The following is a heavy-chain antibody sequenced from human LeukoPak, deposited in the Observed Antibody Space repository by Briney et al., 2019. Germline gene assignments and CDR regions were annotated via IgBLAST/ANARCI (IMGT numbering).Heavy chain of an antibody. V-gene: IGHV3-23*01. Sequence: PGGSLRLSCSASGVTLGTHAMSWVRQAPGKGLEWVSAISFSGDVTFYADSVKGRFTISRDNSKNTLYLQMNSLRAEDMAVYYCAGTYYFDYWGQGTLVTVSS. CDR1: GVTLGTHA. CDR3: AGTYYFDY. J-gene: IGHJ4*02. CDR2: ISFSGDVT. D-gene: IGHD1/OR15-1a*01.